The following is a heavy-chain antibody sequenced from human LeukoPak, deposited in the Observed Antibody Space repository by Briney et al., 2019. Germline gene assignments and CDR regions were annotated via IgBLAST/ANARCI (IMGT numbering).Heavy chain of an antibody. J-gene: IGHJ4*02. CDR3: ARDRVGSRH. D-gene: IGHD1-26*01. V-gene: IGHV3-7*01. CDR2: IKQDGSEK. CDR1: GFTFSSYW. Sequence: QAGGSLRLSCAASGFTFSSYWTSWVRQAPGKGLEWVANIKQDGSEKYYVDSVKGRFTISRDNAKNSLYLQMNSLRAEDTAVYYCARDRVGSRHWGQGTLVTVSS.